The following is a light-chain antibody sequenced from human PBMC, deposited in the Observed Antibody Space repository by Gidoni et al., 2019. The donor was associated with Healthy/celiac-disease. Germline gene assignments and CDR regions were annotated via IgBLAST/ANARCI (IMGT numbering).Light chain of an antibody. CDR1: QSVSSSY. J-gene: IGKJ3*01. V-gene: IGKV3-20*01. Sequence: EIVLTQSPGTLSLSPGERATLSCRASQSVSSSYLAWYQQKPGQAPRLLIYGASSRATGIPDRFSGSGSGTDFTLTISRLDPEDFAVYYCQQYGSSWSFGPGTKVEIK. CDR2: GAS. CDR3: QQYGSSWS.